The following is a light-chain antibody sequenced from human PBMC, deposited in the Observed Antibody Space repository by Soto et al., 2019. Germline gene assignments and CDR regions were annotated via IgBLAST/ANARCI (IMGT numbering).Light chain of an antibody. Sequence: QSVLTQPPSASGSLGQSVTISCTGTSSDVGGYDFVSWYQQHPGKAPKLMIYEVSKRPSGVPDRFSGSKSGNTASLTVSGLQAEDEADYYCSSYAGIIDVKFGGGTKLTVL. V-gene: IGLV2-8*01. J-gene: IGLJ2*01. CDR1: SSDVGGYDF. CDR3: SSYAGIIDVK. CDR2: EVS.